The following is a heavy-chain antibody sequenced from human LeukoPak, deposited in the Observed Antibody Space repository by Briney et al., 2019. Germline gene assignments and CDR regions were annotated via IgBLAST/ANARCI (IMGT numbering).Heavy chain of an antibody. CDR1: GFTFSSYA. V-gene: IGHV3-30-3*01. J-gene: IGHJ6*02. CDR2: ISYDGSNK. Sequence: GRSLRLSCAASGFTFSSYAMHWVRQAPGKGLEWVAVISYDGSNKYYADSVKGRFTISRDNSKNTLYLQMNSLRAEDTAVYYCARFNYGSGSRHLYYYYGMGVWGQGTTVTVSS. D-gene: IGHD3-10*01. CDR3: ARFNYGSGSRHLYYYYGMGV.